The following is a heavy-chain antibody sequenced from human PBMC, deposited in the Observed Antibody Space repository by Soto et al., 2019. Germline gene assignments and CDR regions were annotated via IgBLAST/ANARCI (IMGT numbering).Heavy chain of an antibody. Sequence: EVQLLESGGGLVQPGESLRLSCAASGFTFSSYAMSWVRQAPGKGLEWVSAIIDGGGSTYYADSVKGRFTISRDNSKNTLYLQMNSLRAEDTALYYCAKGTGGTARPFDYWGQGTLVTVSS. V-gene: IGHV3-23*01. CDR1: GFTFSSYA. CDR2: IIDGGGST. CDR3: AKGTGGTARPFDY. J-gene: IGHJ4*02. D-gene: IGHD6-13*01.